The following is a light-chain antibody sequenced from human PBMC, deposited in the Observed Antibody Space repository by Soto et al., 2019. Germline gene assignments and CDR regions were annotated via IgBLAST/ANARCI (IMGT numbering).Light chain of an antibody. V-gene: IGLV2-14*03. J-gene: IGLJ1*01. CDR3: NSYTSSSTYV. CDR2: DVT. Sequence: QSVLTQPASVSGSPGQSITISCTGTSSCVGGFNYVSWYQQHPGKAPKLMIYDVTNRPSGVSYRFSGSKSGNTASLTISGLQAEDEADYYCNSYTSSSTYVFGTGTKVTVL. CDR1: SSCVGGFNY.